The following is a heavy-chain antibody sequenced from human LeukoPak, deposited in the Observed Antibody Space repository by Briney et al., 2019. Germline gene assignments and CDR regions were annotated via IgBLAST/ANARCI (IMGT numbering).Heavy chain of an antibody. V-gene: IGHV1-2*02. CDR1: GYTFTAYY. Sequence: ASVKVSCKASGYTFTAYYMHWVRQAPGQGLEWMGWINPNSGGTNYAQKFQGRVTMTRDTSISTAYMELSRLRSDNTAVYYCARDYYDSSGFGAFDIWGQGTMVTVSS. CDR2: INPNSGGT. J-gene: IGHJ3*02. D-gene: IGHD3-22*01. CDR3: ARDYYDSSGFGAFDI.